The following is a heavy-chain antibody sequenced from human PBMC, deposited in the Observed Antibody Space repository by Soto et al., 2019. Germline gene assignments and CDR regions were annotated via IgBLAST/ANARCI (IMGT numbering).Heavy chain of an antibody. CDR1: GYTFTSYD. D-gene: IGHD1-1*01. V-gene: IGHV1-8*01. CDR3: ARGNDGTGTTSFDY. CDR2: MNPNSGNT. J-gene: IGHJ4*02. Sequence: GASVKVSCKASGYTFTSYDINWVRQATGQGLEWMGWMNPNSGNTGYAQKFQGRVTMTRNTSISTAYIELSSLRSEDTAVYYCARGNDGTGTTSFDYWGQGTLVTVSS.